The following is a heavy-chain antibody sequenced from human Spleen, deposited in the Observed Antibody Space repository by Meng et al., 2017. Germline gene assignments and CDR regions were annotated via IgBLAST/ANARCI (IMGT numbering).Heavy chain of an antibody. Sequence: QVQLEESGPGLVKPSGTLSLSCAASGGSISSSNWWSWGRQPPGKGLEWIGEIYHSGSTNYNPSLKSRVTISVDKSKNQFSLKLSSVTAADTAVYYCARMGNCGGDCYSRHFDYWGQGTLVTVFS. D-gene: IGHD2-21*02. V-gene: IGHV4-4*02. J-gene: IGHJ4*02. CDR2: IYHSGST. CDR1: GGSISSSNW. CDR3: ARMGNCGGDCYSRHFDY.